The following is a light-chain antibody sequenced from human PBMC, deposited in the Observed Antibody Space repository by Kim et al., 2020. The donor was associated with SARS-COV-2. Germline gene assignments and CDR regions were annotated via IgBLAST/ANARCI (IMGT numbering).Light chain of an antibody. CDR2: GAS. J-gene: IGKJ4*01. V-gene: IGKV3-15*01. CDR3: QQYNDWPLT. Sequence: SPGERATRSCRASQSVSSNLAWYQQKPGQAPRVLMYGASTRATGIPARFSGSGSGTEFTLTISSLQSEDSAIYHCQQYNDWPLTFGGGTKVDIK. CDR1: QSVSSN.